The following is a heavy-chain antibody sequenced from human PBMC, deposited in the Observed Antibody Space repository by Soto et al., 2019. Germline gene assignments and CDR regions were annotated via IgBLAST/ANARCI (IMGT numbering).Heavy chain of an antibody. Sequence: EVQLVESGGGLVKPGGSLRLSCAASGFTFSSYSMNWVRQAPGKGLEWVSSISSSSYIYYADSVKGRFTISRDNAKNSLYLQMNSLRAEDTAVYYCARDSIVVVVAATDYYYYYMDVWGKGTTVTVSS. V-gene: IGHV3-21*01. CDR2: ISSSSYI. D-gene: IGHD2-15*01. CDR3: ARDSIVVVVAATDYYYYYMDV. J-gene: IGHJ6*03. CDR1: GFTFSSYS.